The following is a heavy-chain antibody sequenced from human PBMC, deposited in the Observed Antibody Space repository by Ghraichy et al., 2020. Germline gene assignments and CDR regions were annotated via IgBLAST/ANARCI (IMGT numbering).Heavy chain of an antibody. Sequence: GGSLRLSCAASGFTVTSIYMTWVRQAPGKGLEWVSLIYAGGDTYYAHSLKDRFTISKDNSKNTIYLQMNSLRAEDTAVYYCARGGTMPPPDYYYAMDVWGQGTSVTVSS. D-gene: IGHD2-2*01. V-gene: IGHV3-66*01. CDR1: GFTVTSIY. CDR2: IYAGGDT. J-gene: IGHJ6*02. CDR3: ARGGTMPPPDYYYAMDV.